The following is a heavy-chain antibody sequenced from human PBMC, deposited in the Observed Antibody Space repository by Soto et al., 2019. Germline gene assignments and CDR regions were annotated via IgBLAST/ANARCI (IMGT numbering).Heavy chain of an antibody. Sequence: ASVKVSCKASGYTFTSYDINWVRQATGQGLEWMGWMNPNSGNTGSAQKFQGRVTMTRDTSTRTAYMELSRLTSEDTAVYYCVRVVGAVDFWGQGTLVTVSS. CDR2: MNPNSGNT. V-gene: IGHV1-8*01. D-gene: IGHD4-17*01. J-gene: IGHJ4*02. CDR1: GYTFTSYD. CDR3: VRVVGAVDF.